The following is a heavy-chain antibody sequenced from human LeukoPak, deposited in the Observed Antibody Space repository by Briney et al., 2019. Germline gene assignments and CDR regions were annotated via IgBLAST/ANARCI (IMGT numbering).Heavy chain of an antibody. D-gene: IGHD5-24*01. V-gene: IGHV1-2*04. J-gene: IGHJ6*02. CDR1: GYTFTGYY. Sequence: ASVKVSCKASGYTFTGYYMHWVRQAPGQGLEWMGWINPNSGGTNYAQKFQGWVTMTRDTSISTAYMELSRLRSDDTAVYYCARGWLQFARVEQYYYYYGMDVWGQGTTVTVSS. CDR3: ARGWLQFARVEQYYYYYGMDV. CDR2: INPNSGGT.